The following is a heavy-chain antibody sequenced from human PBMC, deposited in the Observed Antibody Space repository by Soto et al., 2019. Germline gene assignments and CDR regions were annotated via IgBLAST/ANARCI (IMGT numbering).Heavy chain of an antibody. J-gene: IGHJ4*02. CDR1: GFTFSNYI. D-gene: IGHD3-10*01. CDR3: ARDDEGGSDCDLGY. CDR2: ILHDGNNK. Sequence: QVQLVESGGGVVQPGRSLRLSCAASGFTFSNYIMHWVRQAPGKGLEWVAIILHDGNNKYYADSVKGRFTISRDNSKNRLYLQMNSLRTEDTAIYYWARDDEGGSDCDLGYWGQGTLVTVSS. V-gene: IGHV3-30-3*01.